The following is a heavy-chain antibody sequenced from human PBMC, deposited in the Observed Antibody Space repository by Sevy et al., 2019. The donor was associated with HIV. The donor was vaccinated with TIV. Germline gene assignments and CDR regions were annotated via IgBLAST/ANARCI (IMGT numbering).Heavy chain of an antibody. Sequence: SETLSLTCSVSGGSVSDSLYFWAWFRQPPGQGLEWIVSMYDSGAIYYNPSLKSRVTMSVDTSNNQLSLRLNSVTAADTAFYYCACRERYTNPLIDHWGQGALVTVSS. J-gene: IGHJ4*02. D-gene: IGHD2-2*02. CDR2: MYDSGAI. CDR1: GGSVSDSLYF. CDR3: ACRERYTNPLIDH. V-gene: IGHV4-39*01.